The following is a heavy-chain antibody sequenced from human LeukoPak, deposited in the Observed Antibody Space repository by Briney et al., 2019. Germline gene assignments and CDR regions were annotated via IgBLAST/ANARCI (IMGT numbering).Heavy chain of an antibody. CDR2: IASGANIV. V-gene: IGHV3-11*01. J-gene: IGHJ4*02. CDR1: GFTFSDHY. D-gene: IGHD2/OR15-2a*01. CDR3: ARDVGGMAAEYYFDF. Sequence: PGGSLRLSCAASGFTFSDHYMSWIRQAPGKGLEWISSIASGANIVYYADSVKGRFTISRDDARNSLYLQMNSLRTEDTAVYYCARDVGGMAAEYYFDFWGQGTLVTVSS.